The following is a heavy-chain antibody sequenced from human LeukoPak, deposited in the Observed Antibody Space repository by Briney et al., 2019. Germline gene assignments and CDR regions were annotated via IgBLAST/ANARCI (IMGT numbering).Heavy chain of an antibody. J-gene: IGHJ4*01. D-gene: IGHD5-18*01. Sequence: PSEPLSLTCTVSAGSISNYYWSWIRQPAGKGLEWIGRIYTNGKTNYNPSLKSRVTMSVDTSKNQMSLKLNSVTAADTAMYYCARGGYSYATFDFWGHGTLVTVSS. CDR1: AGSISNYY. V-gene: IGHV4-4*07. CDR3: ARGGYSYATFDF. CDR2: IYTNGKT.